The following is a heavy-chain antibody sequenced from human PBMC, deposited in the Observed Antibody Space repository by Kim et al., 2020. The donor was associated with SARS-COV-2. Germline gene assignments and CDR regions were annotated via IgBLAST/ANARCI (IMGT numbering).Heavy chain of an antibody. D-gene: IGHD6-19*01. CDR2: DGSEK. Sequence: DGSEKHYVDSVKGRFTSSRDNAKNSLYLQMDSLRAEDTAVYYCARAASVADWGQRTTVTVSS. V-gene: IGHV3-7*01. J-gene: IGHJ6*02. CDR3: ARAASVAD.